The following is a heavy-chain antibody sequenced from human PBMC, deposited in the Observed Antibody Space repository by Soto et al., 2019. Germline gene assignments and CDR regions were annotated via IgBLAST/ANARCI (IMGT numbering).Heavy chain of an antibody. CDR2: IYYSGST. J-gene: IGHJ3*02. D-gene: IGHD2-15*01. CDR1: GGSITSNNYY. CDR3: ARQIRDCSGGSCYFLPDGFDI. V-gene: IGHV4-39*01. Sequence: QLQLQESGPGLVKPSETLSLTCTVSGGSITSNNYYWGCIRQPPGKGLEWIGSIYYSGSTHYNPSLKSRVTISVDTSKILVSLKLSSVTAADTAVYYCARQIRDCSGGSCYFLPDGFDIWGQGTMVTVSS.